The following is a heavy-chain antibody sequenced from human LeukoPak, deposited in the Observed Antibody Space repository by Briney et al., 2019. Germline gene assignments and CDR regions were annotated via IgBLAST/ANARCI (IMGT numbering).Heavy chain of an antibody. CDR2: FRYDGSNK. J-gene: IGHJ6*02. CDR3: AKISSSGWYNYYGMDV. D-gene: IGHD6-19*01. Sequence: GGPLRPPCEGPGFTFRSYAMTGVGKAPGKGLEWVAFFRYDGSNKYYADSVKGRFTISRDNSKNTLYLQMNSLRAEDTAVYYCAKISSSGWYNYYGMDVWGQGTTVTVSS. CDR1: GFTFRSYA. V-gene: IGHV3-30*02.